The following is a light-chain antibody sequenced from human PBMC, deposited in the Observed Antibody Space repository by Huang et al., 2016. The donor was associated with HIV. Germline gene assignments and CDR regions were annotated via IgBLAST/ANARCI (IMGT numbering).Light chain of an antibody. CDR2: GSS. CDR1: RSVSSH. Sequence: IVMTQSPATLSVSPGERVTLSCRANRSVSSHLAWYQQRPGQAPRLIIYGSSTRAPCIPARFSGSVSGTYFSLTISSLQSEEFALYYCHQYNNLLLSFGGGTRVDI. J-gene: IGKJ4*01. CDR3: HQYNNLLLS. V-gene: IGKV3-15*01.